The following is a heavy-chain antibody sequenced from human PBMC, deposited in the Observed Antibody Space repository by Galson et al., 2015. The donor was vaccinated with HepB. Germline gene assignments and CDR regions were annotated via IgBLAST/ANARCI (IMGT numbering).Heavy chain of an antibody. CDR2: IIPIFGTA. CDR3: ARGGEYSSSLGALFDH. J-gene: IGHJ4*02. D-gene: IGHD6-6*01. Sequence: SVKVSCKASGGTFSRYAISWVRQAPGQGLEWMGGIIPIFGTANYAQKFQGRVTITADESTSTAYMELSSLRSEDTAVYYCARGGEYSSSLGALFDHWGQGTLVTVSS. V-gene: IGHV1-69*13. CDR1: GGTFSRYA.